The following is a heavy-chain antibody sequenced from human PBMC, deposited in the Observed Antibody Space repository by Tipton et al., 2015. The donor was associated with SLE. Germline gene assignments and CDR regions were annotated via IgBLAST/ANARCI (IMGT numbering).Heavy chain of an antibody. D-gene: IGHD7-27*01. V-gene: IGHV4-59*12. CDR2: IYYSGST. J-gene: IGHJ4*02. CDR1: DGSIGNYF. Sequence: TLSLTCTVSDGSIGNYFWIWIRQPPGKGLECIGYIYYSGSTDYNHSLKSRVTMSVDTSKNQFSLKLSSVTAADKAVYYCARGTGDADYWGQGTLFTVS. CDR3: ARGTGDADY.